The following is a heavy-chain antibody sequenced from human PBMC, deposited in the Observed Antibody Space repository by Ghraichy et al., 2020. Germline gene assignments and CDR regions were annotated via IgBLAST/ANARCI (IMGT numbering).Heavy chain of an antibody. J-gene: IGHJ4*02. V-gene: IGHV3-74*01. D-gene: IGHD1-14*01. CDR3: VNFFVITAGTY. CDR1: GFTFSDYW. CDR2: IESDGSRI. Sequence: GGSLRLSCAASGFTFSDYWMHWVRQAPGKGLEWVSRIESDGSRISYADSVEGRFTISRDNAKNTLYLQMNSLRAEDTAVYYCVNFFVITAGTYWGQGTPVTVSS.